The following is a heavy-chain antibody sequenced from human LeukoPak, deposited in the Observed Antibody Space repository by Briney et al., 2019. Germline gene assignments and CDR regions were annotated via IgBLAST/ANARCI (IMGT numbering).Heavy chain of an antibody. D-gene: IGHD3-10*01. CDR2: ISWNSGDI. V-gene: IGHV3-9*01. CDR3: AKGVVRRALYFDY. J-gene: IGHJ4*02. CDR1: GFTFEDYA. Sequence: GGSLRLSCAASGFTFEDYAMHWVRQAPGKGLEWVSGISWNSGDIGYADSVKGRFTVSRDNAKNSLYLQMNGLRPDDTALYYCAKGVVRRALYFDYWGQGTLVTVSS.